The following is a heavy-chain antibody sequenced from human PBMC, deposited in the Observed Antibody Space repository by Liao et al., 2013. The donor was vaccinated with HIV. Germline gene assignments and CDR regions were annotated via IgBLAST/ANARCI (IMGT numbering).Heavy chain of an antibody. D-gene: IGHD3-16*01. CDR1: GGSISSYY. Sequence: QVQLQESGPGLVKPSETLSLTCTVSGGSISSYYWSWIRQPAGKGLEWIGRIYTSGSTNYNPSLKSRVTMSLDTSKRQFSLRLTSVTAADTALYYCAGKMGDYFDHWGQGNLVIVSS. CDR2: IYTSGST. J-gene: IGHJ4*02. CDR3: AGKMGDYFDH. V-gene: IGHV4-4*07.